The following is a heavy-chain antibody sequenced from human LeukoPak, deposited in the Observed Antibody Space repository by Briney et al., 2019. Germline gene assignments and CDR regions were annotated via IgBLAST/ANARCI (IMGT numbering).Heavy chain of an antibody. CDR2: IKSNGNNK. D-gene: IGHD1-1*01. CDR1: GFNFSGNS. CDR3: ARGVGRSKYKLQRGET. V-gene: IGHV3-48*04. J-gene: IGHJ3*01. Sequence: PGGSLRLSCAASGFNFSGNSMNWVRQAPGKGLEWVSYIKSNGNNKHYVDSVKGRFTISRDNAKNSLNLQMNSLRADDTAVYYCARGVGRSKYKLQRGETWGQGTRVSVSS.